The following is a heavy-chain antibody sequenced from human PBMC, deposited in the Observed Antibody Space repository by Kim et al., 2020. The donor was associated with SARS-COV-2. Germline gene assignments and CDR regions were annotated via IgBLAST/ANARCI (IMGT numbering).Heavy chain of an antibody. V-gene: IGHV4-34*01. J-gene: IGHJ6*01. CDR1: GGSFSGYY. CDR3: ARLITIFGVVFAYYYGM. D-gene: IGHD3-3*01. CDR2: INHSGST. Sequence: SETLSLTCAVYGGSFSGYYWSWIRQPPGKGLEWIGEINHSGSTNYNPSLKSRVTISVDTSKNQFSLNLSSVIAAGTAVSYCARLITIFGVVFAYYYGM.